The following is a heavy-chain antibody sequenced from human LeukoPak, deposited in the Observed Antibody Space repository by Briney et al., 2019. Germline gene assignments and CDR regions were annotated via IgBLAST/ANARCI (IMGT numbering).Heavy chain of an antibody. CDR3: ARDWSRAAAGAVVVDACDI. Sequence: ASVKVACKASGYTFTSYGISWVRQAPGQGLEWMGWISAYKGNTNYAQKLQGRATMTTDTSTSTAYMQLRSLRSDGTAVYYCARDWSRAAAGAVVVDACDIWAQGTMVTVST. CDR2: ISAYKGNT. J-gene: IGHJ3*02. CDR1: GYTFTSYG. D-gene: IGHD6-13*01. V-gene: IGHV1-18*01.